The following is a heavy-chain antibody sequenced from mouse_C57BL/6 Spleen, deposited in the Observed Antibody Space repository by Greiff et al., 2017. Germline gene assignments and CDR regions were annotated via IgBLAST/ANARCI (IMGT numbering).Heavy chain of an antibody. CDR3: AREPNGGYDAPLLAY. Sequence: QVQLQQSGPELVKPGASVKISCKASGYAFSSYWMNWVKQRPGKGLEWIGRIYPGDGDTNYNGKFKGKATLTVDKSSSTAYMQLSSLTSEDSAVYFVAREPNGGYDAPLLAYWGQGTLVTVSA. J-gene: IGHJ3*01. D-gene: IGHD2-2*01. V-gene: IGHV1-82*01. CDR2: IYPGDGDT. CDR1: GYAFSSYW.